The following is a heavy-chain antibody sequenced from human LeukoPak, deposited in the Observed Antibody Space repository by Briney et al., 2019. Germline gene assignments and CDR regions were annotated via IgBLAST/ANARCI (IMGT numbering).Heavy chain of an antibody. CDR3: ARGWFGEFRANWFDP. CDR2: IYYSGST. V-gene: IGHV4-31*03. Sequence: SQTLSLTCTVSGGSISSGGYYWSWIRQHPGKGLEWIGYIYYSGSTYYNPSLKSRVTISVDTSKNQFSLKLSSVTAADTAVYYCARGWFGEFRANWFDPWGQGTLVTVSS. CDR1: GGSISSGGYY. D-gene: IGHD3-10*01. J-gene: IGHJ5*02.